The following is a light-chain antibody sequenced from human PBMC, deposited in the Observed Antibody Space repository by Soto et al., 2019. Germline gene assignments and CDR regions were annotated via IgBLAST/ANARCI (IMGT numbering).Light chain of an antibody. CDR3: QSYDSSTVV. CDR2: EGN. V-gene: IGLV6-57*04. J-gene: IGLJ2*01. Sequence: NFMLTQPHSVSESPGKTVTISCTRSSGSIASNYVQWYQQRPGSVPTTVIYEGNQRPSGVPDRFSGSTDGSSNSASLTISGLQTEDEADYSCQSYDSSTVVFGGGIKLTVL. CDR1: SGSIASNY.